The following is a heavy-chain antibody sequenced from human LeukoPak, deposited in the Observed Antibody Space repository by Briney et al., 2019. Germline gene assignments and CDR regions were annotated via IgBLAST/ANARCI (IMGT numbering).Heavy chain of an antibody. CDR1: GFTFGNYD. CDR2: ISSSGGGT. Sequence: PGGSLRLSCAASGFTFGNYDMSGVRQAPGKGLEWFSGISSSGGGTYYADSVKGRFTISRDNSKNTLYLQMNSLRVEDTALYYCAKLGQYYFDYWGQGTLVTVSS. V-gene: IGHV3-23*01. J-gene: IGHJ4*02. CDR3: AKLGQYYFDY.